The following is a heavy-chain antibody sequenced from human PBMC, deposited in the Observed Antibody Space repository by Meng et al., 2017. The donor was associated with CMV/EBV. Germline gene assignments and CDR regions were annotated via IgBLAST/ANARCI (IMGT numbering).Heavy chain of an antibody. Sequence: QLQRQEWGPGLVKPSGTLSLTCTVSGGSISSSSYYWGWIRQPPGKGLEWIGSIYYSGSTYYNPSLKSRVTISVDTSKNQFSLKLSSVTAADTAVYYCARDYGDLRQDYWGQGTLVTVSS. CDR2: IYYSGST. CDR3: ARDYGDLRQDY. D-gene: IGHD4-17*01. V-gene: IGHV4-39*07. J-gene: IGHJ4*02. CDR1: GGSISSSSYY.